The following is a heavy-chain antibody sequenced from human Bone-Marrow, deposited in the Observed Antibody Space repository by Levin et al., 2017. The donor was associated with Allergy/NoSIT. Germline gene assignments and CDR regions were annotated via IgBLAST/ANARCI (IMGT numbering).Heavy chain of an antibody. Sequence: ASVKVSCKASGYTFTSYAMHWVRQAPGQRLEWMGWINAGNGNTKYSQKFQGRVTITRDTSASTAYMELSSLRSEDTAVYYCARDPTKYYDFWSGYYDLQGWFDPWGQGTLVTVSS. CDR2: INAGNGNT. V-gene: IGHV1-3*01. D-gene: IGHD3-3*01. CDR3: ARDPTKYYDFWSGYYDLQGWFDP. CDR1: GYTFTSYA. J-gene: IGHJ5*02.